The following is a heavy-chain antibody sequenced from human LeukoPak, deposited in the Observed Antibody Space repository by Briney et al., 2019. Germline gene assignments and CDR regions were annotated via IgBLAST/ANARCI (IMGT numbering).Heavy chain of an antibody. CDR3: ARGSFGVVSNGYYYYGMDA. D-gene: IGHD3-3*01. CDR2: INHSGST. CDR1: GGSFSGYY. Sequence: SETLSLTCAVYGGSFSGYYWSWIRQPPGKGLEWIGEINHSGSTNYNPSLKSRVTISVDTSKDQFSLKLSSVTAADTAVYYCARGSFGVVSNGYYYYGMDAWGQGTTVTVSS. V-gene: IGHV4-34*01. J-gene: IGHJ6*02.